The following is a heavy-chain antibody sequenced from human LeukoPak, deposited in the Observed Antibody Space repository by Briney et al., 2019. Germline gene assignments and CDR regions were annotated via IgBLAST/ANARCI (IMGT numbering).Heavy chain of an antibody. D-gene: IGHD3-10*01. CDR2: ISGSGGST. J-gene: IGHJ4*02. CDR1: GFRFSSYW. V-gene: IGHV3-23*01. Sequence: GGSLRLSCVASGFRFSSYWMSWVRQAPGKGLEWVSAISGSGGSTYYADSVKGRFTISRDNSKNTLYLQMNSLRAEDTDVYYCAKDTEITMVRGVIKPFFNYWGQGTLVTVSS. CDR3: AKDTEITMVRGVIKPFFNY.